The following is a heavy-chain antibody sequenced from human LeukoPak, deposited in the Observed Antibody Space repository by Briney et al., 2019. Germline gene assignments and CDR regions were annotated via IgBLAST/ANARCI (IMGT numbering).Heavy chain of an antibody. CDR2: INHSGST. D-gene: IGHD1-26*01. Sequence: SETLSLTCAVYGGSFSGYYWSWIRQPPGKGLEWIGEINHSGSTNYNPSLKSRVTISVDTSKNQFSLKLSSVTAADTAVYYCARKPPVGATMHVNSFDPWGQGTLVTVSS. CDR3: ARKPPVGATMHVNSFDP. CDR1: GGSFSGYY. V-gene: IGHV4-34*01. J-gene: IGHJ5*02.